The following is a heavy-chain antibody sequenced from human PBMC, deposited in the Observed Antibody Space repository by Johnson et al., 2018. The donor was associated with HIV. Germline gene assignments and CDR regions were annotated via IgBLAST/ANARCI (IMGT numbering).Heavy chain of an antibody. CDR1: GFTFSSYA. D-gene: IGHD3-10*01. J-gene: IGHJ3*02. V-gene: IGHV3-30-3*01. CDR2: ISYDGSNK. CDR3: ARGRDYYGSGSSDAFDI. Sequence: QVQLVESGGGVVQPGRSLRLSCAASGFTFSSYAMHWVRQAPGQGLEWVAVISYDGSNKYYADSVKGRFTISRDNSKNTLYLQMNSLRAEDTAVYYCARGRDYYGSGSSDAFDIWGQGTMVTVSS.